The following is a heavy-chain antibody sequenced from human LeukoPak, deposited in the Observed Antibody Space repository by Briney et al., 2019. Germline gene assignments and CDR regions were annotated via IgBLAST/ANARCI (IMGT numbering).Heavy chain of an antibody. D-gene: IGHD5-18*01. CDR1: GFTFSSYA. CDR3: AKGPYSYGGPPTDY. CDR2: ISGSGGST. V-gene: IGHV3-23*01. J-gene: IGHJ4*02. Sequence: GGSLRLSCAASGFTFSSYAMSWVRQAPGKGLEWVSAISGSGGSTYYADSVKGRFTISRDNSKNTLYLQMNSLRAEDAAVYYCAKGPYSYGGPPTDYWGQGTLVTVSS.